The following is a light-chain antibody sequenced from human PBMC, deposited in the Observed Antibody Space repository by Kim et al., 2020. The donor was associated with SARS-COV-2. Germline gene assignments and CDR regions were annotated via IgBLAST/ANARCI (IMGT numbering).Light chain of an antibody. J-gene: IGKJ1*01. Sequence: SLSPGERVTLSCRASQSVSSSYLAWYQQKPGQAPRLLIYGAFSRPTGIPDRFSGSGSGTDFSLTISRLEPEDCAVYYCQHYGSSRTFGQGTKLEI. CDR2: GAF. CDR3: QHYGSSRT. V-gene: IGKV3-20*01. CDR1: QSVSSSY.